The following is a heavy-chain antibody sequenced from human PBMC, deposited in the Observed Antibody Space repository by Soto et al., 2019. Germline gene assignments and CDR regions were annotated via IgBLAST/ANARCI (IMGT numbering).Heavy chain of an antibody. Sequence: SETLSLTCTVSGGSISSSSYYWGWIRQPPGKGLEWIGSIYYSGSTYYNPSLKSRVTISVDTSKNQFSLKLSSVTAADTAVYYCARGGAYYDILTGLGFEPWGQGTLVTVSS. CDR2: IYYSGST. J-gene: IGHJ5*02. CDR3: ARGGAYYDILTGLGFEP. D-gene: IGHD3-9*01. CDR1: GGSISSSSYY. V-gene: IGHV4-39*01.